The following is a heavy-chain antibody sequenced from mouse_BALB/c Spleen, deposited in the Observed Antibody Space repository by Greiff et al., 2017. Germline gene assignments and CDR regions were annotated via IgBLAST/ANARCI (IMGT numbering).Heavy chain of an antibody. CDR2: IRNKANGYTT. J-gene: IGHJ3*01. Sequence: DVKLVESGGGLVQPGGSLRLSCATSGFTFTDYYMSWVRQPPGKALEWLGFIRNKANGYTTEYSASVKGRFTISRDNSQSILYLQMNTLRAEDNATYYYASYDYDVGWFAYWGQGTLVTVSA. V-gene: IGHV7-3*02. CDR1: GFTFTDYY. D-gene: IGHD2-4*01. CDR3: ASYDYDVGWFAY.